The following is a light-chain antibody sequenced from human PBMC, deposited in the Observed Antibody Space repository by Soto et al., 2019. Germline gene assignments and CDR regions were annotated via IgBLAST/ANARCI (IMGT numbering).Light chain of an antibody. CDR2: NGN. Sequence: QSALTQPRSVSGSPGQSVTISCTGTSSDVGAYKYVSWYQQHPGKAPKLMIYNGNTRPSGVPDRFSGSKSGDTASLTISGLQAEDDADYYCCSFAGSYTSYVFGTGTKVPS. J-gene: IGLJ1*01. V-gene: IGLV2-11*01. CDR1: SSDVGAYKY. CDR3: CSFAGSYTSYV.